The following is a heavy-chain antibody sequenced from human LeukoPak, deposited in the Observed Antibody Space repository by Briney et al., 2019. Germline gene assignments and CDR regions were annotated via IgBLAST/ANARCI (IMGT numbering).Heavy chain of an antibody. V-gene: IGHV3-30-3*01. D-gene: IGHD4-23*01. CDR1: GFTFSSYA. CDR2: ISYDGSNK. Sequence: GGSLRLSCAASGFTFSSYAMHWVRQAPGKGLEWVAVISYDGSNKYYADSVKGRFTISRDSSKNTLYLQMNSLRAEDTAVYYCAREAGGPLDYWGQGTLVTVSS. J-gene: IGHJ4*02. CDR3: AREAGGPLDY.